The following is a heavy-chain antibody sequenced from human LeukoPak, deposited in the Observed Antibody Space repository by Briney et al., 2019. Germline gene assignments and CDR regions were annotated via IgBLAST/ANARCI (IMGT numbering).Heavy chain of an antibody. CDR3: ARALRRYSSSYDFDY. Sequence: PGGSLRLPCAASGFTFSSYAMHWVRQAPGKGLEWVAVISYDGSNKYYADSVKGRFTISRDNSKNTLYLQMNSLRAEDTAVYYCARALRRYSSSYDFDYWGQGTLVTVSS. D-gene: IGHD6-6*01. CDR1: GFTFSSYA. CDR2: ISYDGSNK. V-gene: IGHV3-30-3*01. J-gene: IGHJ4*02.